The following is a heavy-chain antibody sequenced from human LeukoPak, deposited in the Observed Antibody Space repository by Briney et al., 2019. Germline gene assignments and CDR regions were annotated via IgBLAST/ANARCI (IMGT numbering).Heavy chain of an antibody. CDR1: GGSISSGSYY. V-gene: IGHV4-61*02. CDR3: ARGVVVVKGNWFDP. Sequence: SETLSLTCTVSGGSISSGSYYWSWIRQPAGKGLEWIGRIYTSGSTSYNPSLKSRVTISVDTSKNQFSLKLSSVTAADTAVYYCARGVVVVKGNWFDPWGQGTLVTVSS. D-gene: IGHD2-15*01. J-gene: IGHJ5*02. CDR2: IYTSGST.